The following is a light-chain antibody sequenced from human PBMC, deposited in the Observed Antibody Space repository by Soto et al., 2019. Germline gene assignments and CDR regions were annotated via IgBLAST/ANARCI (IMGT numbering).Light chain of an antibody. CDR3: QQYNSYWT. V-gene: IGKV1-5*03. CDR1: QSINSW. CDR2: KAS. Sequence: DIQMTQSNSTLSASVGDRVTITCRASQSINSWLAWYQQKPGKAPKLPIYKASSLESGVPSRFSGSGSGTEFTLTISSLQPDDFATYFCQQYNSYWTFGQGTKVDI. J-gene: IGKJ1*01.